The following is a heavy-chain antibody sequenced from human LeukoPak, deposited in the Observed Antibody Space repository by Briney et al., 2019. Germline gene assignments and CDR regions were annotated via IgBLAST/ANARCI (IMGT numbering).Heavy chain of an antibody. CDR1: GVSISSSNSY. Sequence: SETLSLTCTVSGVSISSSNSYWGWIRQPPGKGLEWIGSIYYSGSTYYNPSLKSRVTISVDTSKNQFSLKLSSVTAADTAVYYCARRSGYSELDYWGQGTLVTVSS. CDR2: IYYSGST. J-gene: IGHJ4*02. V-gene: IGHV4-39*01. D-gene: IGHD3-3*01. CDR3: ARRSGYSELDY.